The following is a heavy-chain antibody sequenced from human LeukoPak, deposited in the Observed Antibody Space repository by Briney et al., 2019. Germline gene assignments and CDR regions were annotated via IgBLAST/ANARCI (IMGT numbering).Heavy chain of an antibody. J-gene: IGHJ6*02. CDR3: ARGFYSNYYGLDV. CDR2: IYYGGST. D-gene: IGHD6-13*01. CDR1: GDSISPYY. Sequence: PSETLSLTCTVSGDSISPYYWSWIRQPPGKGLEWIGYIYYGGSTDSNPSLKSRVTISEDTSKNRLSLRLSSVTAADTAVYYCARGFYSNYYGLDVWGQGTTVTVSS. V-gene: IGHV4-59*01.